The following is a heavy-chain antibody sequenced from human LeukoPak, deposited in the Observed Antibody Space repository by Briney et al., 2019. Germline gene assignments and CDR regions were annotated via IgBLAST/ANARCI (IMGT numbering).Heavy chain of an antibody. CDR2: IYTSGST. CDR1: GGSISSGSYY. CDR3: AGAYYDFWSGYYFDY. D-gene: IGHD3-3*01. Sequence: PSQTLSLTCTVSGGSISSGSYYWSWIRQPAGKGLEWIGRIYTSGSTNYNPSLKSRVTISVDTSKNQFSLKLSSVTAADTAVYYCAGAYYDFWSGYYFDYWGQGTLVTVSS. V-gene: IGHV4-61*02. J-gene: IGHJ4*02.